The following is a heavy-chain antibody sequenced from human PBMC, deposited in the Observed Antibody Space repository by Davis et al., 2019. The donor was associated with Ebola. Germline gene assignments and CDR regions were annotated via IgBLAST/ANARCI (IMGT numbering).Heavy chain of an antibody. V-gene: IGHV5-10-1*01. J-gene: IGHJ6*02. CDR1: FSLFNSYW. Sequence: GESLKISCKGSFSLFNSYWISWVRQMPGKGLEWMGRIDPSDSYNNYSPSFQGHVTISADKSISTAYLQWSSLKASDTAMYYCASQKYYYYCMDVWGQGTTVTVSS. CDR3: ASQKYYYYCMDV. CDR2: IDPSDSYN.